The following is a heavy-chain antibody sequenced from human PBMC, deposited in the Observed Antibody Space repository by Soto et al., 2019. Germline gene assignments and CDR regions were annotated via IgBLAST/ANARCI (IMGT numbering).Heavy chain of an antibody. J-gene: IGHJ4*02. CDR1: GFTFRSYW. CDR3: AKVQEFCGFNCYIVDS. V-gene: IGHV3-74*01. D-gene: IGHD2-21*02. Sequence: GGSLRLSCAASGFTFRSYWMHWVRQAPGKGLLWVSRINSDGSTTNYADSVKGRFTISRDNSKDTLYLQMNSLRAEDTALYYCAKVQEFCGFNCYIVDSWGQGVLVTVSS. CDR2: INSDGSTT.